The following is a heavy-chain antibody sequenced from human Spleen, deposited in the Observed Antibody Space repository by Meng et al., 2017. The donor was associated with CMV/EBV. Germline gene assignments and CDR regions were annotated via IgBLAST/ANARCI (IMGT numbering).Heavy chain of an antibody. CDR2: IYPGDSDT. CDR3: ARRYNWNYEVSYFDH. Sequence: FGYTFASYWIGWVRQMPGKGLEWMGVIYPGDSDTRYSPSFQGQVTISVDRSISTAYLQWSSLKASDTAIYYCARRYNWNYEVSYFDHWGQGALVTVSS. V-gene: IGHV5-51*01. CDR1: GYTFASYW. D-gene: IGHD1-7*01. J-gene: IGHJ4*02.